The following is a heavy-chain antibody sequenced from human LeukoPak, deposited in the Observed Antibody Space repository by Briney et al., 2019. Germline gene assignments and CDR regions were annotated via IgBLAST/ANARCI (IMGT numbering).Heavy chain of an antibody. J-gene: IGHJ5*02. CDR3: ARSLLSAGSGSYGFDP. CDR2: IYYSGST. V-gene: IGHV4-30-4*08. CDR1: GGSISSSSYY. D-gene: IGHD3-10*01. Sequence: PSETLSLTCTVSGGSISSSSYYWGWIRQPPGKGLEWIGHIYYSGSTHHNPSLKSRVTISVDTSKNQFSLKLSSVTATDTAVYYCARSLLSAGSGSYGFDPWGQGTLVTVSS.